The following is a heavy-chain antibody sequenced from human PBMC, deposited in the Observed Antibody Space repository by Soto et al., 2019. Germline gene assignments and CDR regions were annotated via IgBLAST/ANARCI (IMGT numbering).Heavy chain of an antibody. CDR3: ARAIAAAPIPYYYGMDV. V-gene: IGHV3-30-3*01. D-gene: IGHD6-6*01. J-gene: IGHJ6*02. CDR1: GFTFSSYA. Sequence: GGSLRLSCAASGFTFSSYAMHWVRQAPGKGLEWVAVISYDGSNKYYADSVKGRFTISRDNSKNTLYLQMNSLRAEDKAVFYCARAIAAAPIPYYYGMDVWGQGT. CDR2: ISYDGSNK.